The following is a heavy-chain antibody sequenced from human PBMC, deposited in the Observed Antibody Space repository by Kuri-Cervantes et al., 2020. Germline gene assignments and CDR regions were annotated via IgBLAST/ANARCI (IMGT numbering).Heavy chain of an antibody. CDR3: ARGTPLIRPGNWFDP. Sequence: SETLSLTCAVSGYSISIGYYWGWIRQPPGKGLEWIGSIYHSGNTYYNPSLKSRVTISIDTSKNQFSLKLNSVTAADTAVYHCARGTPLIRPGNWFDPWGQGTLVTVSS. CDR1: GYSISIGYY. D-gene: IGHD2-21*01. J-gene: IGHJ5*02. V-gene: IGHV4-38-2*01. CDR2: IYHSGNT.